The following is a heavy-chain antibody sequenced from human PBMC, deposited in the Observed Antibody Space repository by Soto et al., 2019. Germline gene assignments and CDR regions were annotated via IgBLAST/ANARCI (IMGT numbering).Heavy chain of an antibody. V-gene: IGHV1-69*12. CDR3: ARYSDYGSGSYALDY. D-gene: IGHD3-10*01. Sequence: QVQLVQSGAEVKKPGSSVKVSCKASGGTFSSYAISWVRQAPGQGLEWMGGIIPIFGTANYAQKFQGRVTIXXNXSXXTAYMERSSLRSEGTAVYYCARYSDYGSGSYALDYWGQGTLVTVSS. CDR2: IIPIFGTA. J-gene: IGHJ4*02. CDR1: GGTFSSYA.